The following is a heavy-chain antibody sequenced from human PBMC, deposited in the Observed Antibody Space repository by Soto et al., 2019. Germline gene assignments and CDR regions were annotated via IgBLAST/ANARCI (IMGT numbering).Heavy chain of an antibody. Sequence: ASVKVSCKACGYTFTSYGISWVRQAPGQGLEWMGWISAYNGNTNYAQKLQGRVTMTTDTSTSTAYMELRSLRSDDTAVYYCARLYYDFWSGYYTENWFDPWGQGTLVSVSS. CDR2: ISAYNGNT. D-gene: IGHD3-3*01. J-gene: IGHJ5*02. CDR3: ARLYYDFWSGYYTENWFDP. CDR1: GYTFTSYG. V-gene: IGHV1-18*01.